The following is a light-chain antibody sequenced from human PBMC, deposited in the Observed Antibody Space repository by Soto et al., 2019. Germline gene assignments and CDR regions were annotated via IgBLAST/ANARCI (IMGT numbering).Light chain of an antibody. J-gene: IGLJ3*02. CDR1: SSDVGGYNY. CDR3: SSHTSTSTGV. CDR2: EVG. Sequence: QSALTQPASVSGSPGQSITISCTGTSSDVGGYNYVSWYQQHPGKAPKLIIFEVGDRPSGVSNRFSGSKSGYTASLTISGLQAEDEADYYCSSHTSTSTGVFGAGTKLTVL. V-gene: IGLV2-14*01.